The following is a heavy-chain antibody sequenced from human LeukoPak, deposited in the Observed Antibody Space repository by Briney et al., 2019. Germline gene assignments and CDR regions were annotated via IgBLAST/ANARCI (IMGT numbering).Heavy chain of an antibody. Sequence: SVKVSCKASGYTFTSYAISWVRQAPGQGLEWMGGIIPIFGTANYAQKFQGRVTITADKSTSTAYTELSSLRSEDTAVYYCARHGVIAAAGHLDYWGQGTLVTVSS. V-gene: IGHV1-69*06. D-gene: IGHD6-13*01. CDR2: IIPIFGTA. CDR3: ARHGVIAAAGHLDY. J-gene: IGHJ4*02. CDR1: GYTFTSYA.